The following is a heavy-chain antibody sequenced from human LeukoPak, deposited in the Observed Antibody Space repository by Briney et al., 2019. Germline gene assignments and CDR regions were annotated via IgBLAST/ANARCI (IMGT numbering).Heavy chain of an antibody. J-gene: IGHJ6*02. V-gene: IGHV3-7*04. CDR2: INPDGSQK. Sequence: GGSLRPSCIVSGFTFSTYWVGWVRQAPGEGLEWVANINPDGSQKYYVDSLRGRFTISRDNAENSLYLQMNSLRAEDTAVYYCARAAVAGPGDVWGQGTTVTVSS. CDR3: ARAAVAGPGDV. D-gene: IGHD6-19*01. CDR1: GFTFSTYW.